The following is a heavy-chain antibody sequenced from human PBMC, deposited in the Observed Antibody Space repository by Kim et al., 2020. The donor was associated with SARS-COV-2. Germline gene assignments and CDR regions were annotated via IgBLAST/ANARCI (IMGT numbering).Heavy chain of an antibody. V-gene: IGHV3-21*01. Sequence: GGSLRLSCAASGFTFSSYSMNWVRQAPGKGLEWVSSISSSSSYIYYADSVKGRFTISRDNAKNSLYLQMNSLRAEDTAVYYCARDSGFHNWNDQGGWGQGTLVTVSS. CDR3: ARDSGFHNWNDQGG. CDR2: ISSSSSYI. CDR1: GFTFSSYS. J-gene: IGHJ4*02. D-gene: IGHD1-20*01.